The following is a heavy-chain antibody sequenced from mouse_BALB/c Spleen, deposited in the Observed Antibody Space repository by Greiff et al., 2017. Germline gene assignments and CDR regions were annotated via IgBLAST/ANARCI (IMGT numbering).Heavy chain of an antibody. V-gene: IGHV2-9*02. Sequence: QVQLQQSGPGLVAPSQSLSITCTVSGFSLTSYGVHWVRQPPGKGLEWLGVIWAGGSTDYNSALKSRLSISKDNSKSQVFLKMNSLQTDDTARYYCARGSYRAWFAYWGQGTLVTVSA. CDR3: ARGSYRAWFAY. D-gene: IGHD1-1*01. CDR2: IWAGGST. CDR1: GFSLTSYG. J-gene: IGHJ3*01.